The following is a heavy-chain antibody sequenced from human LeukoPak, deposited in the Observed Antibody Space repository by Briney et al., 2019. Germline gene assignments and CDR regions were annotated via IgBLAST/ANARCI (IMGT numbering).Heavy chain of an antibody. CDR1: GYTFTNYY. Sequence: ASVKVSCKASGYTFTNYYMHWVRQAPGQGLEWMGWINPNSGGTNYAQKFQGRVTMTRDTSISTAYMELSSLRSEDTAVYYCATHYYDSSGYLSFDPWGQGTLVTVSS. J-gene: IGHJ5*02. V-gene: IGHV1-2*02. CDR3: ATHYYDSSGYLSFDP. CDR2: INPNSGGT. D-gene: IGHD3-22*01.